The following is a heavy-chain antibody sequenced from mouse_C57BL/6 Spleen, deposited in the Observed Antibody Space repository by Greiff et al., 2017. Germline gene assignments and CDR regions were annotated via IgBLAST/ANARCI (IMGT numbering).Heavy chain of an antibody. J-gene: IGHJ3*01. CDR2: IYPGDGDT. CDR3: ARSGDGYPSFAY. CDR1: GYAFSSSW. Sequence: VQLQQSGPELVKPGASVKISCKASGYAFSSSWMNWVKQRPGKGLEWIGRIYPGDGDTNYNGKFKGKATLTADKSSSTAYMQLSSLTSDDSAVYFCARSGDGYPSFAYWGQGTLVTVSA. D-gene: IGHD2-3*01. V-gene: IGHV1-82*01.